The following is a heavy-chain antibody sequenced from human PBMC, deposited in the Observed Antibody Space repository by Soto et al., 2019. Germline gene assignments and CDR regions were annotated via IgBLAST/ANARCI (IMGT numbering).Heavy chain of an antibody. D-gene: IGHD5-12*01. J-gene: IGHJ6*03. CDR1: GGTFSSYT. V-gene: IGHV1-69*02. Sequence: QVQLVQSGAEVKKPGSSVKVSCKASGGTFSSYTISWVRQAPGQGLEWMGRIIPILGIANYAQKFQGRVTITADKSTSTAYMELSSLRSEDTAVYYCVATRGYDYDFSYYMDVWGKGTTVTVSS. CDR3: VATRGYDYDFSYYMDV. CDR2: IIPILGIA.